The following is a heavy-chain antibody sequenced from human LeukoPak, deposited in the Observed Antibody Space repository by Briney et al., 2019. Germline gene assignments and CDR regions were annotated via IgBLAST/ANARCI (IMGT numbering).Heavy chain of an antibody. CDR1: GFSLYSYN. Sequence: PSETLSLTCCVCGFSLYSYNWDRLGQTPGKGLEWIGYISDTGKTESNPSLRSRVSISLDTSKKHFSLRLRSVTAADSAVYYCATGHYAPVATWGPGILVTVSS. CDR3: ATGHYAPVAT. V-gene: IGHV4-59*01. CDR2: ISDTGKT. J-gene: IGHJ5*02. D-gene: IGHD4-17*01.